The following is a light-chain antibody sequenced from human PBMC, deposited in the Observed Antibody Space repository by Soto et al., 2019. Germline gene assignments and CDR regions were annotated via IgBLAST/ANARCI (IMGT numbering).Light chain of an antibody. CDR2: GAS. J-gene: IGKJ5*01. Sequence: EIVMTQSPATLSVSPGERATLSCRASHSVRSDLAWYQQKPGQAPRLLIYGASTRAAGIPDRFSGSGSGTDFTLTITRLEPEDSAVYFCQQYTGPPTTFGQGTRLEIK. CDR1: HSVRSD. V-gene: IGKV3D-15*01. CDR3: QQYTGPPTT.